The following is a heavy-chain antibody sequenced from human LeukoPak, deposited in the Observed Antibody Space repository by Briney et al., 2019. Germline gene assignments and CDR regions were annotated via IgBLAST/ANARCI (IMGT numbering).Heavy chain of an antibody. CDR1: GFTFSSYG. CDR3: ARDPGREYYYDSSGAFDI. Sequence: GGSLRLSCAASGFTFSSYGMHWVRQAPGKGLEWVAVIWYDGGNKYYADSVKGRFTISRDNSRNTLYLQMNSLRAEDTAVYYCARDPGREYYYDSSGAFDIWGQGTMVTVSS. CDR2: IWYDGGNK. V-gene: IGHV3-33*01. J-gene: IGHJ3*02. D-gene: IGHD3-22*01.